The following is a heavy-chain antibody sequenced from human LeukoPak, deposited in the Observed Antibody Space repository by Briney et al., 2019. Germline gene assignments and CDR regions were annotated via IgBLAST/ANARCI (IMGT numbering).Heavy chain of an antibody. CDR2: IYYSGST. CDR3: ARGPSAAGGVNS. J-gene: IGHJ4*02. D-gene: IGHD6-13*01. V-gene: IGHV4-59*01. CDR1: GGSISSYY. Sequence: PSETLSPTCTVSGGSISSYYWSWIRQPPGKGLEWIGYIYYSGSTNYNPSLKSRVTISVDTSKNQFSLKLSSVTAADTAVYYCARGPSAAGGVNSWGQGTLVTVSS.